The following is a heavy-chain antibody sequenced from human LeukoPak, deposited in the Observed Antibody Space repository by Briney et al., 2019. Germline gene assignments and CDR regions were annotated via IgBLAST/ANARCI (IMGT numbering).Heavy chain of an antibody. Sequence: GASVKLSCKASGYTFTSYDINWVRQATGQGLEWMGWMNPNSGNTGYAQKFQGRVTMTRNTSISTAYMELSSLRSEDTAVYFCARKGPANYYYYYMDVWGKGTTVTVSS. CDR1: GYTFTSYD. D-gene: IGHD2-2*01. V-gene: IGHV1-8*01. CDR2: MNPNSGNT. J-gene: IGHJ6*03. CDR3: ARKGPANYYYYYMDV.